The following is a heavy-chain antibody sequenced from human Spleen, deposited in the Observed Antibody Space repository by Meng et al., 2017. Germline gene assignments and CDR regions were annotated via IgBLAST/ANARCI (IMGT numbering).Heavy chain of an antibody. CDR3: ARGRSEQWLVFDY. CDR2: INTSGGGT. D-gene: IGHD6-19*01. V-gene: IGHV1-46*01. Sequence: ASVKVSCKASGYTFTSFHIHYVRQAPGQGLEWMGTINTSGGGTSSAQIFQGRVTMTTDTSASTVYMEVSSLRSEYTSVYYCARGRSEQWLVFDYWGQGTLVTVSS. CDR1: GYTFTSFH. J-gene: IGHJ4*02.